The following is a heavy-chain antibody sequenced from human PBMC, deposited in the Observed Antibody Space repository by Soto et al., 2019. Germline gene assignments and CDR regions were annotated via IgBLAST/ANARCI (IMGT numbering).Heavy chain of an antibody. J-gene: IGHJ4*02. CDR2: ISGSGGST. Sequence: GGSLRLSCAASGFTFSSYAMSWVRQAPGKGLEWVSAISGSGGSTYYADSVKGRFTISRDNSKNTLYLQMNSLRAEDTAVYYCAKDLREQQLVLYYFDYWGQGTLVTVSS. D-gene: IGHD6-13*01. CDR1: GFTFSSYA. CDR3: AKDLREQQLVLYYFDY. V-gene: IGHV3-23*01.